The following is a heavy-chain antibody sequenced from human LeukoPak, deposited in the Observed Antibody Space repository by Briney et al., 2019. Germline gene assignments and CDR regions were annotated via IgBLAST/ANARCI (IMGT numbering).Heavy chain of an antibody. V-gene: IGHV1-18*01. CDR3: ARVTVPSYWSGYYTGMGENWFDP. J-gene: IGHJ5*02. D-gene: IGHD3-3*01. Sequence: GASVKVSCKASGYTFTSYGISWVRQAPGQGLEWMGWISAYNGNTNYAQKLQGRVTMTTDTSTSTAYMELRSLRSDDTAVYYCARVTVPSYWSGYYTGMGENWFDPWGQGTLVTVSS. CDR1: GYTFTSYG. CDR2: ISAYNGNT.